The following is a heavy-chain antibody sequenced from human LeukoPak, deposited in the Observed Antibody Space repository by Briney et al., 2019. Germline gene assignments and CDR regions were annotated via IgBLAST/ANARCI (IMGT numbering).Heavy chain of an antibody. V-gene: IGHV3-30*04. Sequence: GRSLRLSCAASGFTFSSYAMHWVRQAPGKGLEWVAVISYDGSNKYYADSVTGRFTISRDNSKNTLYLQMNSLRAEDTAVYYCARGTHPYFDYWGQGTLVTVSS. CDR2: ISYDGSNK. CDR1: GFTFSSYA. CDR3: ARGTHPYFDY. J-gene: IGHJ4*02.